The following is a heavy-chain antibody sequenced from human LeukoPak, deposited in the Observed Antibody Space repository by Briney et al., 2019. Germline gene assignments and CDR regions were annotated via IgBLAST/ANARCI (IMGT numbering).Heavy chain of an antibody. CDR2: ISGNGGST. D-gene: IGHD2-2*01. J-gene: IGHJ6*03. Sequence: GGSLRLSCAASGFTFNSYAMTWVRQAPGKGLEWVSSISGNGGSTYYTDSVKGRFTISRDNSKNTLYLQMNSLRAEDSAAYYCAKDLRVIVVTYYMDVWGKGTTVTVSS. CDR1: GFTFNSYA. CDR3: AKDLRVIVVTYYMDV. V-gene: IGHV3-23*01.